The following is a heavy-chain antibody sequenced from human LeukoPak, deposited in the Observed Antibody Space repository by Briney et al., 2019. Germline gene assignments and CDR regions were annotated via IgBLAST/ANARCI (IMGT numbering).Heavy chain of an antibody. J-gene: IGHJ6*02. Sequence: GGSLRLSCAASGFTFRNYAMTWVRQAPGKGLEWVSAISGSGGDIYYADSVKGRFTISRDNSKNTLYLQMNSLRAEDTAVYYCAKTLGDYVGYYYYGLDVWGQGTTVTVSS. V-gene: IGHV3-23*01. CDR1: GFTFRNYA. CDR3: AKTLGDYVGYYYYGLDV. D-gene: IGHD4-17*01. CDR2: ISGSGGDI.